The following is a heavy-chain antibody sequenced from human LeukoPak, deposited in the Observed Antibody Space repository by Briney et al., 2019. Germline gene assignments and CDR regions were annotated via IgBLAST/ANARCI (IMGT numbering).Heavy chain of an antibody. J-gene: IGHJ6*02. Sequence: SVKVSCKASGGTFSSYAISWVRQAPGQGLEWMGGIIPIFGTTNYAQKFQGRVTITADESTSTAYMELRSLRSDDTAVYYCARDSKWFINDYYYGMDVWGQGTTVTVSS. D-gene: IGHD3-22*01. CDR3: ARDSKWFINDYYYGMDV. CDR2: IIPIFGTT. V-gene: IGHV1-69*13. CDR1: GGTFSSYA.